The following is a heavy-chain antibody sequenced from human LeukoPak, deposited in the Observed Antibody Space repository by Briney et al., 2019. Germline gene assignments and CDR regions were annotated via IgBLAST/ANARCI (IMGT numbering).Heavy chain of an antibody. CDR2: ISGGGGTT. D-gene: IGHD5-12*01. J-gene: IGHJ6*02. CDR1: GFTFSNYA. CDR3: AKDPSYEVFYFYGMDV. Sequence: GGSLRLSCAASGFTFSNYAMSWVRQAPGKGLEWVSSISGGGGTTYYADSVKGRFTISRDSSKNTLYLQLNSLRAEDTAVYYCAKDPSYEVFYFYGMDVWGQGTTVTVSS. V-gene: IGHV3-23*01.